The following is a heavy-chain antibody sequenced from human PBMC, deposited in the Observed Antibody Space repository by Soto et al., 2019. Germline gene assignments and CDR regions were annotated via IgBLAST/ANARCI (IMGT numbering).Heavy chain of an antibody. J-gene: IGHJ6*02. V-gene: IGHV4-59*01. Sequence: LETLSLTCTVSGGSISRSYWSWFRQPPEKGLEWIGYIYYSGSTNYDPSLKSRVTISVDTSKNQFSLKLSSVTAADTAVYYCAREFRIYYDSSGYYQGSNYYYYYGMDVWGQGTTVTVSS. D-gene: IGHD3-22*01. CDR2: IYYSGST. CDR1: GGSISRSY. CDR3: AREFRIYYDSSGYYQGSNYYYYYGMDV.